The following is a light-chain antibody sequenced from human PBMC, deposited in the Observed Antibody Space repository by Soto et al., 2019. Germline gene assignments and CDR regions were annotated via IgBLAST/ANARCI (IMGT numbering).Light chain of an antibody. J-gene: IGLJ3*02. CDR1: SSNIGSET. V-gene: IGLV1-44*01. CDR3: AAWDDSLKGWV. CDR2: ANN. Sequence: QSVLTQPPSASGTPGQRVTISCSGSSSNIGSETVNWYQQVPGTAPKLLIYANNQRPSGVPDRISVSKSGTSASLAIGGLQSEDEADYYCAAWDDSLKGWVFGGGTKLTVL.